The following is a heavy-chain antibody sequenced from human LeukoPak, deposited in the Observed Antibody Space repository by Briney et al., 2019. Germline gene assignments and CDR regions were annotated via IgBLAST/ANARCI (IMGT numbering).Heavy chain of an antibody. Sequence: SETLSLTCTVSGGSISSYYWSWIRQPAGKGLEWIGRIYTSGSTNYNPSLKSRVTMSVDTSKNQFSLKLSSVTAADTAVYYCARYDVVVPAAIGGVDYWGQGTLVTVSS. CDR3: ARYDVVVPAAIGGVDY. CDR2: IYTSGST. D-gene: IGHD2-2*02. CDR1: GGSISSYY. V-gene: IGHV4-4*07. J-gene: IGHJ4*02.